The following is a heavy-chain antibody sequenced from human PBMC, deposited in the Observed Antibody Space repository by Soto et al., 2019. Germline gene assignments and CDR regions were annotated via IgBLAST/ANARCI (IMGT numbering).Heavy chain of an antibody. CDR3: ARTGMGGYYFDY. CDR1: GFTFSSYG. CDR2: IWYDGSSK. Sequence: QVQLVESGGGVVQPGRSLRLSCAASGFTFSSYGMHWVRQAPGKGLEWVAVIWYDGSSKYYADSVKGRFTISRDNSKNPLYLQMNSLRAEDTAVYYCARTGMGGYYFDYWGQGTLVNVSS. V-gene: IGHV3-33*01. D-gene: IGHD3-16*01. J-gene: IGHJ4*02.